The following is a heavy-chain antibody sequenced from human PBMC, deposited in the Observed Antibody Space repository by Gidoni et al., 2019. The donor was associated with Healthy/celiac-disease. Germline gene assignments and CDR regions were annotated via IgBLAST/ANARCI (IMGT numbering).Heavy chain of an antibody. Sequence: QLQLQESGPGLVKPSETLSLTCPVPGVSLSSSSYYWGWIRQPPGKGLEWIGSIYYSGSTYYNPSLKSRVTISVDTSKNQFSLKLSSVTAADTAVYYCASWGSSSWYDWCDPWGQGTRVTVSS. J-gene: IGHJ5*02. D-gene: IGHD6-13*01. CDR1: GVSLSSSSYY. V-gene: IGHV4-39*01. CDR3: ASWGSSSWYDWCDP. CDR2: IYYSGST.